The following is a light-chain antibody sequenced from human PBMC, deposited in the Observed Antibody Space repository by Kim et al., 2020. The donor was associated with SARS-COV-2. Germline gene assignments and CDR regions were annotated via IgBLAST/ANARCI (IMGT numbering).Light chain of an antibody. V-gene: IGKV1-12*01. CDR3: QQANTFPWT. J-gene: IGKJ1*01. CDR2: AAS. CDR1: QGISSY. Sequence: ASTGDRVTITCRASQGISSYLAWYQQKPGKAPKLLIYAASTLQSGVPSRFSGSGSGTDFTLTISSLQPEDFATYYCQQANTFPWTFGQGTKVDIK.